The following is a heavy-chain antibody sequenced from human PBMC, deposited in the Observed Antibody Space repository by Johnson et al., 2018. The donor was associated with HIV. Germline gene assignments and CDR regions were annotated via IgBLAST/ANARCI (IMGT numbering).Heavy chain of an antibody. Sequence: QVQLVESGGGLVQPGGSLRLSCAASGFTFSDHYMDWVRQAPGKGLEWVAFIRYDGSNKYYADSVKGRFTISRDNSKNTLYLQMNSLATEDTAVYYCARGKGWLDAFDMWGQGTMVTVSS. V-gene: IGHV3-30*02. CDR2: IRYDGSNK. J-gene: IGHJ3*02. CDR1: GFTFSDHY. D-gene: IGHD3-22*01. CDR3: ARGKGWLDAFDM.